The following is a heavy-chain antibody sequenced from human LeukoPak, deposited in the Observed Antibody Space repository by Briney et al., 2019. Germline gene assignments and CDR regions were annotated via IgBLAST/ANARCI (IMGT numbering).Heavy chain of an antibody. CDR1: GFTFSSYA. D-gene: IGHD3-22*01. V-gene: IGHV3-30*04. CDR3: ARGGHYYDSSGYYSLPFDY. CDR2: ISYDGSNK. J-gene: IGHJ4*02. Sequence: PGGSLRLSCAASGFTFSSYAMHWVRQAPGKGLEWVAVISYDGSNKYYADSVKGRFTISRDNSKNTLYLQMNSLRAEDTAVYYCARGGHYYDSSGYYSLPFDYWGQGTLVTVSS.